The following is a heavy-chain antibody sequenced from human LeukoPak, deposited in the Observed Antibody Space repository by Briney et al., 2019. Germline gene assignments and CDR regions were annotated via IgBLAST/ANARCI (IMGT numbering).Heavy chain of an antibody. Sequence: SETLSLTCTVSGGSISSGDYYWSWIRQPPGKGLEWIGYIYYSGSTYYNPSLKSRVTISVDTSRNQFSLKVSSVTAADTAVYYCARQQKVYDILTGYFPYYIDYWGQGSLVTVSA. D-gene: IGHD3-9*01. J-gene: IGHJ4*02. CDR1: GGSISSGDYY. V-gene: IGHV4-30-4*01. CDR2: IYYSGST. CDR3: ARQQKVYDILTGYFPYYIDY.